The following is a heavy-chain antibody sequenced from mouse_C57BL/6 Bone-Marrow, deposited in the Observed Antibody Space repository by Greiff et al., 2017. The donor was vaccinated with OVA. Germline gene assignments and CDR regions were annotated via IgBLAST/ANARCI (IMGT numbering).Heavy chain of an antibody. D-gene: IGHD2-5*01. CDR2: ISDGGSYT. Sequence: EVKLVESGGGLVKPGGSLKLSCAASGFTFSSYAMSWVRQTPEKRLEWVATISDGGSYTYYPDNVKGRFTISRDNAKNNLYLQMSHLKSEDTAMYYGARGGYSNYAWFAYWGQGTLVTVSA. CDR1: GFTFSSYA. CDR3: ARGGYSNYAWFAY. V-gene: IGHV5-4*03. J-gene: IGHJ3*01.